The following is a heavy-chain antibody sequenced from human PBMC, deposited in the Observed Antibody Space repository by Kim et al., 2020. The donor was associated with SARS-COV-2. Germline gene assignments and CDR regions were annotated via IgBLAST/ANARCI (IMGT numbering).Heavy chain of an antibody. Sequence: SETLSLTCTVSGGSISSYYWSWIRQPPGKGLEWIGYNYYSGSTNYNPSLKSRVTISVDTSKNQFSLKLSSVTAADTAVYYCARGTWSYDYWGQGTLVTVSS. CDR3: ARGTWSYDY. D-gene: IGHD2-15*01. J-gene: IGHJ4*02. V-gene: IGHV4-59*08. CDR1: GGSISSYY. CDR2: NYYSGST.